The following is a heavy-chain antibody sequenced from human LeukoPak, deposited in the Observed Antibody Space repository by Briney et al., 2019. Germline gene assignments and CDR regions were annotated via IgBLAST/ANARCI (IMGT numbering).Heavy chain of an antibody. D-gene: IGHD3-10*01. V-gene: IGHV1-46*01. J-gene: IGHJ3*02. CDR2: INPIGRST. CDR1: GYTFTSYY. CDR3: ARAVTMVRANDAFDI. Sequence: GASVKVSCKPSGYTFTSYYIHWVRQAPGQGLEWMGIINPIGRSTNYAQKFQGRVTITADESTSTAYMELSSLRSEDTAVYYCARAVTMVRANDAFDIWGQGTMVTVSS.